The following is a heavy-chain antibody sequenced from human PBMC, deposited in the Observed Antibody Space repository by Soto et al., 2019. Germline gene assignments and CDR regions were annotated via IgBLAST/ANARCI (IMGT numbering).Heavy chain of an antibody. D-gene: IGHD3-22*01. CDR3: ASGRRMYYYDSSDYYPFDY. V-gene: IGHV4-61*08. CDR2: IYNSGST. J-gene: IGHJ4*02. CDR1: GGSVSSGDYY. Sequence: SETLSLTCTVSGGSVSSGDYYWSWIRQPPGKGLEWIGYIYNSGSTKYKPSLKSRDTISVDTSKNQFSLKLRSVTAADTAVYYCASGRRMYYYDSSDYYPFDYWGQGTLVTVSS.